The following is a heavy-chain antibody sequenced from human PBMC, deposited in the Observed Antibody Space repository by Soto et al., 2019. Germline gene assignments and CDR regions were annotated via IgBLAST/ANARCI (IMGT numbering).Heavy chain of an antibody. Sequence: EVQLVESGGGLVKPGGSLRLSCAASGFTFSSYSMNWVRQAPGTGLEWVSSISSSSSYIYYADSVKGRFTISRDNAKNSLYLQMNSLRAEYMAVYYCARDMGYSRDAFDIWGQGKMVTVSS. D-gene: IGHD2-15*01. CDR1: GFTFSSYS. J-gene: IGHJ3*02. CDR2: ISSSSSYI. CDR3: ARDMGYSRDAFDI. V-gene: IGHV3-21*01.